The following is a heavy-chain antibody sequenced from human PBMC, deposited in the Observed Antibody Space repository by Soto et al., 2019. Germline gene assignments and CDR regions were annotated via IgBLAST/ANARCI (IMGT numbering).Heavy chain of an antibody. V-gene: IGHV5-51*01. D-gene: IGHD4-4*01. CDR3: ARQGPAPTVNYYGMDV. CDR2: LYPGDSDT. CDR1: GYSFTSYW. Sequence: PGESLKISCKGSGYSFTSYWIGWVRQMPGKGLEWMGILYPGDSDTRYSPPFQGQVTISADKSISTAYLQWSSLKASDTAMYYCARQGPAPTVNYYGMDVWGQGTTVTVSS. J-gene: IGHJ6*02.